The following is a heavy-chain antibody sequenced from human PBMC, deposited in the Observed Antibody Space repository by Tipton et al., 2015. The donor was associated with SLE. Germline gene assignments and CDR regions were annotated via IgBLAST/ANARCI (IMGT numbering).Heavy chain of an antibody. CDR3: TRETYYYASGN. V-gene: IGHV3-11*04. J-gene: IGHJ3*01. CDR2: ISSTGSTI. CDR1: GFTCTDHY. D-gene: IGHD3-10*01. Sequence: SLRLSCAASGFTCTDHYMSWVRQAPGRGLEWVSYISSTGSTIHYADSVKGRFTVSRDNAKNSLYLQMNSLRAEDTAVYFCTRETYYYASGNWGQGTMVTVSS.